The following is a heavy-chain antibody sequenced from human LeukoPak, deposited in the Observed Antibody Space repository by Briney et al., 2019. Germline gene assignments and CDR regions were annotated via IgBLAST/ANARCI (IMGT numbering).Heavy chain of an antibody. Sequence: QPGRSLRLSCAASGFTFSSYAMHWVRQAPGKGLEWVAVISYDGSNKYYADSVKGRLTISRDNSKNTLYLQMNSLRAEDTAVYYCARDRGEGQQLVRGYYYYGMDVWGQGTTVTVSS. CDR1: GFTFSSYA. D-gene: IGHD6-13*01. CDR2: ISYDGSNK. V-gene: IGHV3-30*04. J-gene: IGHJ6*02. CDR3: ARDRGEGQQLVRGYYYYGMDV.